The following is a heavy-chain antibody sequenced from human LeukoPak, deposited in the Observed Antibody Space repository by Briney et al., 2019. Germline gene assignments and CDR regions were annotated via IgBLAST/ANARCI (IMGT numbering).Heavy chain of an antibody. CDR3: GRVTEADYYGSGSSFDP. D-gene: IGHD3-10*01. V-gene: IGHV4-59*12. CDR1: GGSISRYY. Sequence: SETLSLTCTVSGGSISRYYWSWIRQPPGKGLEWIGYIYYSGSTNYNPSLKSRVTISVDTSKNQFSLKLSSVTATDTPVYLCGRVTEADYYGSGSSFDPWGQGTLVTVSS. CDR2: IYYSGST. J-gene: IGHJ5*02.